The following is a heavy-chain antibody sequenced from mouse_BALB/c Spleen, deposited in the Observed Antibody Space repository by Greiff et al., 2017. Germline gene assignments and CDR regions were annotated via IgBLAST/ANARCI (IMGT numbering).Heavy chain of an antibody. CDR1: GYSITSDYA. J-gene: IGHJ2*01. V-gene: IGHV3-2*02. D-gene: IGHD1-1*01. CDR2: ISYSGST. CDR3: ARDTTVVAPFDY. Sequence: EVKLQESGPGLVKPSQSLSLTCTVTGYSITSDYAWNWIRQFPGNKLEWMGYISYSGSTSYNPSLKSRISITRDTSKNQFFLQLNSVTTEDTATYYCARDTTVVAPFDYWGQGTTLTVSS.